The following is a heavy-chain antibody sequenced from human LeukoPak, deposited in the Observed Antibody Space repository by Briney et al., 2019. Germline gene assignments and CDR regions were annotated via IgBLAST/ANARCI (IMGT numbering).Heavy chain of an antibody. V-gene: IGHV4-39*07. CDR3: ARVWSSGYYIDY. CDR2: IYYSGST. J-gene: IGHJ4*02. Sequence: SETLSLTCTVSGGSISSSSYYWGWIRQPPGKGLEWIGSIYYSGSTYYNPSLKSRVTISVDTSKNQFSLKLSSVTAADTAVYYCARVWSSGYYIDYWGQGTLVTVSS. CDR1: GGSISSSSYY. D-gene: IGHD3-22*01.